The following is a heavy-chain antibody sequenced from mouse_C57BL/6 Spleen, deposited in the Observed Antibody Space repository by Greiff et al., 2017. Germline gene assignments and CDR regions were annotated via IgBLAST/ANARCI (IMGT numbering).Heavy chain of an antibody. CDR2: ISSGSSTI. Sequence: EVMLVESGGGLVKPGGSLKLSCAASGFTFSDYGMHWVRQAPEKGLEWVAYISSGSSTIYYADTVKGRFTISRDKTKNNLFLQMTSLRSWDTAMYYCARDYSMDYWGQGTSVTVSS. J-gene: IGHJ4*01. V-gene: IGHV5-17*01. CDR3: ARDYSMDY. CDR1: GFTFSDYG.